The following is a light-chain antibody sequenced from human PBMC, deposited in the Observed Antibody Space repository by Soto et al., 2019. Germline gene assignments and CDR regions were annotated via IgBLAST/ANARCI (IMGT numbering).Light chain of an antibody. V-gene: IGLV2-11*01. Sequence: QSALTQPRSVSGSPGQSVTISCTGTSSDVGTYDFVSWYQQHPGKAPRLMIFDVSERPSGVPDRFSGSKSGNTASLTISGRQAEDEADYYCCLYAVTFYVFGTGTKVTVL. J-gene: IGLJ1*01. CDR3: CLYAVTFYV. CDR1: SSDVGTYDF. CDR2: DVS.